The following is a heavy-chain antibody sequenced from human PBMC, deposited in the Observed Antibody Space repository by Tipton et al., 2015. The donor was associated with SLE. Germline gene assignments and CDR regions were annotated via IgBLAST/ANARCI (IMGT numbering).Heavy chain of an antibody. D-gene: IGHD3-10*01. J-gene: IGHJ4*02. V-gene: IGHV1-3*01. CDR3: AGYYYGSGSYADY. Sequence: QLVQSRAEVKKPGASVKVSCKASGYTFTSYAMHWVRQAPGQRLEWMGWINAGNGNTKYSQKFQGRVTITRDTSASTAYMELSSLRSEDTAVYYCAGYYYGSGSYADYWGQGTLVTVSS. CDR2: INAGNGNT. CDR1: GYTFTSYA.